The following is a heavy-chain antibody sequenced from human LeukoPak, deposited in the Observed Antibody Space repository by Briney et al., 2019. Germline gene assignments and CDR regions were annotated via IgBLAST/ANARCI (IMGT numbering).Heavy chain of an antibody. Sequence: PGRSLRLSCAASGFTFSSYGMHWVRQAPGKALEWVAVIWYDGSNKYYADSVKGRFTISRDNSKNTLYLQMNSLRAEDTAVYYCASGTYYYDSSGYLDYWGQGTPVTVSS. D-gene: IGHD3-22*01. CDR3: ASGTYYYDSSGYLDY. CDR1: GFTFSSYG. J-gene: IGHJ4*02. V-gene: IGHV3-33*01. CDR2: IWYDGSNK.